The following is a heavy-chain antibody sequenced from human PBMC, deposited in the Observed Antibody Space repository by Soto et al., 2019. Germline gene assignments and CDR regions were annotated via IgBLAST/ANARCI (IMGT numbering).Heavy chain of an antibody. CDR1: GGTFSSYA. Sequence: ASVKVSCKASGGTFSSYAISWVRQAPGQGLEWMGGIIPIFGTANYAQKFQGRVTITADESTSTAYMELSSLRSEDTAVYYCARDRNYYDSSGYADDAFDIWGQGTMVTVSS. CDR3: ARDRNYYDSSGYADDAFDI. CDR2: IIPIFGTA. D-gene: IGHD3-22*01. J-gene: IGHJ3*02. V-gene: IGHV1-69*13.